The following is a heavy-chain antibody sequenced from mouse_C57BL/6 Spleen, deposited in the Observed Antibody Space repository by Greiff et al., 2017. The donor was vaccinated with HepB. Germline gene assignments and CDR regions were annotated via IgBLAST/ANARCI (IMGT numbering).Heavy chain of an antibody. CDR2: ISSGSSTN. CDR1: GFTFSDYG. Sequence: EVQRVESGGGLVKPGGSLKLSCAASGFTFSDYGMHWVRQAPEKGLEWVAYISSGSSTNYYPDKVKGRFTISRDNAKNTLFLQMTSLRSEDTAMYDSARSRGDYWFAYWGQGTLVTVSA. J-gene: IGHJ3*01. CDR3: ARSRGDYWFAY. V-gene: IGHV5-17*01. D-gene: IGHD2-13*01.